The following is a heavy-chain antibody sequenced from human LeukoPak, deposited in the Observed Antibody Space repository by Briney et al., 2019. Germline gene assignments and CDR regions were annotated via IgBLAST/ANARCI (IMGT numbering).Heavy chain of an antibody. Sequence: KPSETLSLTCAVYGGSFSGYYWSWIRQRPGQGLEGIGEINHSGSTNYNPSLKSRVTISVDTSKNQFSLKLSSVTAADTAVYYCARSGVLLWFGELSPAFDIWGQGTMVTVSS. J-gene: IGHJ3*02. CDR2: INHSGST. CDR1: GGSFSGYY. D-gene: IGHD3-10*01. CDR3: ARSGVLLWFGELSPAFDI. V-gene: IGHV4-34*01.